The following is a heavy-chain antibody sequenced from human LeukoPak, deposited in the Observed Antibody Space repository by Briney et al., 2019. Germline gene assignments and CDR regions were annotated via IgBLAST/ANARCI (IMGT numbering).Heavy chain of an antibody. CDR3: ARVADIVVVPASHFDY. CDR2: IYYSGST. V-gene: IGHV4-31*03. Sequence: SETLSLPCTVSGGSISSGGYYWSWIRQHPGKGLEWIGYIYYSGSTYYNPSLKSRVTISVDTSKNQFSLKLSSVTAADTAVYYCARVADIVVVPASHFDYWGQGTLVTVSS. J-gene: IGHJ4*02. D-gene: IGHD2-2*01. CDR1: GGSISSGGYY.